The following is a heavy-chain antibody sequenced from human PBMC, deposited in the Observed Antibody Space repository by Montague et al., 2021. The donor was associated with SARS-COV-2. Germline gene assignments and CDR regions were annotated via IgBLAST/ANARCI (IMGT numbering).Heavy chain of an antibody. CDR3: ARWISRLRGVDE. D-gene: IGHD3-10*01. Sequence: SETLSLTCAVYGGSFSGYYWTWIRQAPGKGLEWIGEITHRGSTNYNPSLESRVTISVDTSKKQFSLKLRSVTAADTAVYYCARWISRLRGVDEWGQGTLVTVSS. CDR2: ITHRGST. CDR1: GGSFSGYY. V-gene: IGHV4-34*01. J-gene: IGHJ4*02.